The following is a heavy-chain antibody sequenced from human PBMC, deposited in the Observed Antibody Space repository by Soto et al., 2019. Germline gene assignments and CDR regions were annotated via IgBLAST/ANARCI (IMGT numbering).Heavy chain of an antibody. J-gene: IGHJ4*02. V-gene: IGHV3-11*01. D-gene: IGHD3-22*01. CDR2: LSSSGSTI. Sequence: QVQLVESGGGLVKPGGSLRLSCAASGFTFSDYYMSWIRQAPGKGLEWVSYLSSSGSTIYYADSVKGRLTISRDNSKNSLYLQMNSLRAEDTAVYYCARTYVSTPDFPREWCQGTLVTVSS. CDR1: GFTFSDYY. CDR3: ARTYVSTPDFPRE.